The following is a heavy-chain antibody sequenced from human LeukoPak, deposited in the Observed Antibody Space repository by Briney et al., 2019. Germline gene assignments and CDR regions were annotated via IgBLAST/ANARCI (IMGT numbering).Heavy chain of an antibody. CDR2: IYYSGST. CDR1: GGSISSSSYY. J-gene: IGHJ4*02. V-gene: IGHV4-39*07. Sequence: PSETLSLTCTVSGGSISSSSYYWGWIRQPPGKGLEWIGSIYYSGSTYYNPSLKSRVTISLDTSKNQFSLKLSSVTAADTAMYYCARAGYGDSDFDYWGQGTLVTVSS. CDR3: ARAGYGDSDFDY. D-gene: IGHD4-17*01.